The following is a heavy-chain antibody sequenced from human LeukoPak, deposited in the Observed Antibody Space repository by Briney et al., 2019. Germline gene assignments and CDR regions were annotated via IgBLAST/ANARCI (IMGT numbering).Heavy chain of an antibody. V-gene: IGHV3-20*04. CDR1: GFRFDDYD. CDR3: GRVYCSTTSCYDYYHYYMDV. D-gene: IGHD2-2*01. CDR2: TNWDGAST. J-gene: IGHJ6*03. Sequence: GGSLRLSCAASGFRFDDYDMSWVRHVPGKGLEWVSGTNWDGASTGYADSVKGRFTISRDNVKNFLYLQMNSLRVEDTALYFCGRVYCSTTSCYDYYHYYMDVWGKGTTVTVSS.